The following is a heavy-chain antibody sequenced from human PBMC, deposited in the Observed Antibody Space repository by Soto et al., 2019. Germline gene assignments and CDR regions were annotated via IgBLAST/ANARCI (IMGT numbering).Heavy chain of an antibody. CDR3: ARSPLDYYYGMDV. V-gene: IGHV1-2*04. J-gene: IGHJ6*02. CDR1: GYRVIRYY. Sequence: ASGKIACGAAGYRVIRYYLHWVGQAPGQGLEWMGWINPNSGGTNYAQKFQGWVTMTRDTSISTAYMELSRLRSDDTAVYYCARSPLDYYYGMDVWGQGTTVTVSS. CDR2: INPNSGGT.